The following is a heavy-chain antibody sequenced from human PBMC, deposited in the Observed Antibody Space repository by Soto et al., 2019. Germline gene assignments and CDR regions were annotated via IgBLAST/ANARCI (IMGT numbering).Heavy chain of an antibody. D-gene: IGHD6-13*01. CDR2: IIRDGSST. CDR1: GFTFSSYW. J-gene: IGHJ6*02. Sequence: EVHLVESGGGLVQPGGSLRLSCAASGFTFSSYWMHWVRQAPGKGLVWISRIIRDGSSTNYADSVKGRFTISRDNAKNTLYLEINSLRAEDTAVYFCGRGGSGIYGMDIWGQGTTVTVSS. CDR3: GRGGSGIYGMDI. V-gene: IGHV3-74*01.